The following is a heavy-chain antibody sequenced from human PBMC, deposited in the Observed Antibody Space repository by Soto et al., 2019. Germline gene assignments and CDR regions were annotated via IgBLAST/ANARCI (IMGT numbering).Heavy chain of an antibody. J-gene: IGHJ6*02. V-gene: IGHV1-46*01. Sequence: EASVKVSCKASGYTFTSYYMHWVRQAPGQGLEWMGIINPSGGSTSYAQKFQGRVTMTRDTSTSTVYMELGSLRSEDTAVYYCARDQYSSSPDYYYYGMDVWGQGTTVTVSS. CDR3: ARDQYSSSPDYYYYGMDV. CDR1: GYTFTSYY. CDR2: INPSGGST. D-gene: IGHD6-6*01.